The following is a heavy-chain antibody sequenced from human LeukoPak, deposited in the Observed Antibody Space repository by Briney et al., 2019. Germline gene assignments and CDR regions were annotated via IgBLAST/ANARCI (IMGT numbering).Heavy chain of an antibody. CDR2: IRSNVYGGTT. V-gene: IGHV3-49*04. Sequence: PGGSLRLSCTASGFSFGVYAMSWVREAPGKGLEWVGLIRSNVYGGTTEYAASVKGRFSISREDSKSIANLHMNSLKTDDTAVYFCTTSLRSGWYRGFDYWGQGTLVTVSS. CDR1: GFSFGVYA. J-gene: IGHJ4*02. D-gene: IGHD6-19*01. CDR3: TTSLRSGWYRGFDY.